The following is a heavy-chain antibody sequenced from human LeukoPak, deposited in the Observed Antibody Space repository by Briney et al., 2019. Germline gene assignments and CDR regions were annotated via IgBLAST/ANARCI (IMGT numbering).Heavy chain of an antibody. CDR2: ISYDGSNK. V-gene: IGHV3-30-3*01. Sequence: GGSLRLSCAASGFTFSSYAMHWVRQAPGKGLEWVAVISYDGSNKYYADSVKGRFTISRDNSKNTLYLQMNSLRAEDTAVYYCARDKKDYYGSGSYYQRLFDYWGQGTLVTVSS. CDR1: GFTFSSYA. J-gene: IGHJ4*02. CDR3: ARDKKDYYGSGSYYQRLFDY. D-gene: IGHD3-10*01.